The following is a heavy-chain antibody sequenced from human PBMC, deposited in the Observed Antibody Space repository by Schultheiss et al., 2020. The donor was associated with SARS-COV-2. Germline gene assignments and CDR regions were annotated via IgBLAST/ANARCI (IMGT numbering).Heavy chain of an antibody. V-gene: IGHV3-7*04. D-gene: IGHD2-15*01. CDR1: GFTFSSYW. J-gene: IGHJ4*02. CDR2: IKQDGSEK. Sequence: GESLKISCAASGFTFSSYWMSWVRQAPGKGLEWVANIKQDGSEKYYVDSVKGRFTISRDNAKNSLYLQMNSLRAEDTAVYYCARAVVVAATDYWGQGTLVTVSS. CDR3: ARAVVVAATDY.